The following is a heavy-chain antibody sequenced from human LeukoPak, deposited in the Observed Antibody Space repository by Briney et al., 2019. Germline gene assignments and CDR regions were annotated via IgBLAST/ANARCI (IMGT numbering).Heavy chain of an antibody. V-gene: IGHV1-46*01. CDR2: VNPSGGST. J-gene: IGHJ4*02. D-gene: IGHD3-22*01. CDR1: GYTFTSYY. Sequence: WASVKVSCKASGYTFTSYYMHWVRHAPGQGLEWMGIVNPSGGSTSYAQKFQGRVTMTRDMSTSTVYMELSSLRSEDTAVYYCARDSAYYYDSSGYYPLNYWGQGTLVTVSS. CDR3: ARDSAYYYDSSGYYPLNY.